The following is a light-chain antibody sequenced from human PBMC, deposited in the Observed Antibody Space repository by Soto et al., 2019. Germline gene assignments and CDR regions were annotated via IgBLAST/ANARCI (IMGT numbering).Light chain of an antibody. CDR3: SSYTSSNSWV. J-gene: IGLJ3*02. V-gene: IGLV2-14*01. CDR2: DVS. CDR1: SSDVGGYDY. Sequence: QSALTQPASVSGSPGQSIAISCTGTSSDVGGYDYVSWYQQHPGRAPKLMIYDVSHRPSGVSNRFSGSKSGNTASLTISGRQPEDEADYYCSSYTSSNSWVFGGGTKLTVL.